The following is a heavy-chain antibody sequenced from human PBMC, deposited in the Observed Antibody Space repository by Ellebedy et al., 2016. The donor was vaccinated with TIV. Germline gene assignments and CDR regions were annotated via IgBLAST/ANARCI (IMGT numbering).Heavy chain of an antibody. CDR1: GDSISSGDYY. V-gene: IGHV4-61*02. Sequence: LRLSXTVSGDSISSGDYYWTWIRQPAGKGLEWIGRIYASGSSNYNPSLKSRVTLSVDTSKNQFSLRLTSVTAADTAVYYCARGNRVDYWGQGTLVTVSS. CDR3: ARGNRVDY. CDR2: IYASGSS. J-gene: IGHJ4*02. D-gene: IGHD2/OR15-2a*01.